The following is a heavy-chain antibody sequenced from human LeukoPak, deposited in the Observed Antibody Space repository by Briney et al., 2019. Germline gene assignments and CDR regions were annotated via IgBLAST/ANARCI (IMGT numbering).Heavy chain of an antibody. J-gene: IGHJ6*02. CDR2: ISYDGSNK. Sequence: GGSLRLSCAASGFTFGSYAMHWVRQAPGKGLEWVAVISYDGSNKYYADSVKGRFTISRDNSKNTLYLQMNSLRAEDTAVYYCARDMVRGAWYYYYYGMDVWGQGTTVTVSS. CDR1: GFTFGSYA. D-gene: IGHD3-10*01. V-gene: IGHV3-30*04. CDR3: ARDMVRGAWYYYYYGMDV.